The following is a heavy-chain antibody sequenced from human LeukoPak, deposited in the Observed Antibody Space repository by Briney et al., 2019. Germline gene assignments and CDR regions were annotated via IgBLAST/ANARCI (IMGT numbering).Heavy chain of an antibody. V-gene: IGHV3-30*18. Sequence: GGSLRLSRAASGFTFTSYGMHWVRQAPGKGLEWVAVISYDANNKYYADSVKGRFAISRDNFKSMVYLQMNSLRTEDTAVYYCAKDQRWLQLTSPFDYWGQGAQVTVSS. CDR1: GFTFTSYG. D-gene: IGHD5-24*01. CDR3: AKDQRWLQLTSPFDY. J-gene: IGHJ4*02. CDR2: ISYDANNK.